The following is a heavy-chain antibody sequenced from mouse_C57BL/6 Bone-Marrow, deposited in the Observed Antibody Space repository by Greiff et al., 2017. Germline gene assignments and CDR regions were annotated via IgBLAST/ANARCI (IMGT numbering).Heavy chain of an antibody. V-gene: IGHV5-6*01. D-gene: IGHD2-4*01. J-gene: IGHJ2*01. Sequence: VQLKESGGDLVKPGGSLKLSCAASGFTFSSSGMSWVRQTPDKRLEWVATISSGGSYTYYPDSVKGRFTISRDNAKNTLYLQMSSLKSEDTAMYSCARLGITTGFDYWGQGTTLTVSS. CDR3: ARLGITTGFDY. CDR2: ISSGGSYT. CDR1: GFTFSSSG.